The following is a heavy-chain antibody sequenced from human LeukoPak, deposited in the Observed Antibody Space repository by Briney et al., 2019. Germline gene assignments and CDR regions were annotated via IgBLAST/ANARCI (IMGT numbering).Heavy chain of an antibody. Sequence: SETLSLACTVSGVSINISYWSWIRQPPGKGLEWIGFIYYGGSINYNPSLKSRVTISVDSSKTQVSLKLSSVTAADTAVYYCARGNDYWGQGTLVTVSS. J-gene: IGHJ4*02. CDR2: IYYGGSI. CDR3: ARGNDY. V-gene: IGHV4-59*08. CDR1: GVSINISY.